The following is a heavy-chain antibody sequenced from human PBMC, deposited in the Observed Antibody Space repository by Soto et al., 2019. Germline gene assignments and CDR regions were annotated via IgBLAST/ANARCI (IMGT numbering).Heavy chain of an antibody. CDR1: GFTFSNYA. V-gene: IGHV3-23*01. J-gene: IGHJ4*02. CDR2: ITGTDGST. D-gene: IGHD4-17*01. CDR3: ARVLLTATTAVDY. Sequence: TGGSLRLSCAASGFTFSNYAMNWVRQAPGKGLEWVSTITGTDGSTYYADFAKGRFTVSRDNSKNTLFLQMNSLRADDTAVYYCARVLLTATTAVDYWGQGTLVTVSS.